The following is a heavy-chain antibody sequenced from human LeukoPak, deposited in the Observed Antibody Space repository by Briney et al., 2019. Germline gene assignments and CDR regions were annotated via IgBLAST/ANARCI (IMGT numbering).Heavy chain of an antibody. D-gene: IGHD4-17*01. CDR2: INHSGST. J-gene: IGHJ4*02. CDR1: GGSFSGYY. V-gene: IGHV4-34*01. Sequence: SETLSLTCAVYGGSFSGYYWSWIRQPPGKGLEWIGEINHSGSTNYNPSLKSRVTISVDTSKNQFSLKLSSVTAADTAVYYCARVLRDYGGNTFDYWGQGTLVTVSS. CDR3: ARVLRDYGGNTFDY.